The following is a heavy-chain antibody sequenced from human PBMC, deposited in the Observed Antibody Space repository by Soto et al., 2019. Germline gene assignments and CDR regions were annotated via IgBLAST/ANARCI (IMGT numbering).Heavy chain of an antibody. D-gene: IGHD3-9*01. CDR1: GFTFSSYA. J-gene: IGHJ6*02. CDR3: ARDRGLYDIFGGMDV. V-gene: IGHV3-30-3*01. Sequence: PGGSLRLSCAASGFTFSSYAMHWVRQAPGKGLEWVAVISYDGSNKYYADSVKGRFTISRDNSKNTLYLQMNSLRAEDTAVFYCARDRGLYDIFGGMDVWGQGTTVTVSS. CDR2: ISYDGSNK.